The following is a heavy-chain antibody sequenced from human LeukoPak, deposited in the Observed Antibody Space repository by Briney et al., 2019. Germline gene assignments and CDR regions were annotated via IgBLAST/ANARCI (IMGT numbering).Heavy chain of an antibody. V-gene: IGHV3-23*01. J-gene: IGHJ3*02. CDR1: GFTFTTYA. D-gene: IGHD3-10*01. CDR2: TSGSGVST. CDR3: AKDLGFGGPHDALDI. Sequence: GGSLRLSCAASGFTFTTYAMSWVRQAPGKGLEWVSATSGSGVSTYYADSVKGRFTISRDNSKNTLYLQMNSLRADDTALYYCAKDLGFGGPHDALDIWGQGTMVTVSS.